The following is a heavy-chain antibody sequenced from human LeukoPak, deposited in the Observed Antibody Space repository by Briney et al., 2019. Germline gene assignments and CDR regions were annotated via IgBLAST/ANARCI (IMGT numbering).Heavy chain of an antibody. V-gene: IGHV3-48*03. J-gene: IGHJ5*02. D-gene: IGHD5-18*01. Sequence: GGSLRLSCAASGFTFSSYDMNWVRQAPGKGLEWVSYITTSGSATYRADSVKGRFTISRDNAKNSLYLQMNSLRAEDTAVYYCARDRVDTAAFDPWGQGTLVTVSS. CDR2: ITTSGSAT. CDR1: GFTFSSYD. CDR3: ARDRVDTAAFDP.